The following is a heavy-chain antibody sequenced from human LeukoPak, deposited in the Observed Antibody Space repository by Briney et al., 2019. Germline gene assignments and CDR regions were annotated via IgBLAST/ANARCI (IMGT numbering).Heavy chain of an antibody. CDR2: ISSSSSYI. Sequence: GRSLRLSCAASGFTFSSYSMNWVRQAPGKGLEWVSSISSSSSYIYYADSVKGRFTIPRDNAKNSLYLQMNSLRAEDTAVYYCVKDGHCTHTSCYYFDYWGQGTLVTVSS. V-gene: IGHV3-21*01. CDR3: VKDGHCTHTSCYYFDY. CDR1: GFTFSSYS. J-gene: IGHJ4*02. D-gene: IGHD2-2*01.